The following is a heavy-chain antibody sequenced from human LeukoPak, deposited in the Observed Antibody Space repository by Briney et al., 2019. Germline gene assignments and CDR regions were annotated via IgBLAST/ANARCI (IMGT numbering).Heavy chain of an antibody. V-gene: IGHV3-7*01. CDR1: GFTFSSYW. CDR3: ARTTAAGYFDY. D-gene: IGHD6-13*01. CDR2: IKQDGGEK. J-gene: IGHJ4*02. Sequence: GGSLRLSCAASGFTFSSYWMSWVRQAPGKGLEWVAHIKQDGGEKYYVDSVKGRFTISRDNAKNSLYLQMNSLRAEDTAVYYCARTTAAGYFDYWGQGTLVTVSS.